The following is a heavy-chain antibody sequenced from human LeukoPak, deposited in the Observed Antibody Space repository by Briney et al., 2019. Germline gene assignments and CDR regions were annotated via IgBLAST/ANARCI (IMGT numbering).Heavy chain of an antibody. V-gene: IGHV3-30*18. J-gene: IGHJ4*02. CDR3: AKDLARFASTWSHLFDY. CDR1: GFTFSTYG. CDR2: MSYDGSNE. D-gene: IGHD2-8*02. Sequence: GGSLRLSCAASGFTFSTYGMHWVRQAPGKGLEWVALMSYDGSNEHYAGSVKGRFTISRDNSKNTLYLQMNSLSAEDAALYYCAKDLARFASTWSHLFDYWGQGTLVTVSS.